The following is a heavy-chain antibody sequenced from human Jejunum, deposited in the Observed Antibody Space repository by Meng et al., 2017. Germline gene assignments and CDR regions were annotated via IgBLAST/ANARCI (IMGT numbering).Heavy chain of an antibody. CDR2: IEKDGSQT. D-gene: IGHD3-16*01. J-gene: IGHJ4*02. CDR3: ARNRVMNDY. CDR1: GFTFGSHS. Sequence: GESLKISCAASGFTFGSHSMNWVRQAPGKGLEWVANIEKDGSQTSYLDSVKGRFAISRDNAKNSLYLQMNSLRAEDTAMYYCARNRVMNDYWGQGTLVTVSS. V-gene: IGHV3-7*01.